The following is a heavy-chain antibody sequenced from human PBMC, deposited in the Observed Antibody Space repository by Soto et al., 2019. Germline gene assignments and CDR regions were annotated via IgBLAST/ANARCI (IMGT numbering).Heavy chain of an antibody. Sequence: QVQMVQSGAEVKKPGSSVKVSCKASGGTFSSYAISWVRQAPGQGLEWMGGIIPIFGTANYAQKFQGRVTITADESTSTVYMELSSLRSNDTAIYYCARGWGYDSTDYSYAYWGQGTLVIVSS. CDR3: ARGWGYDSTDYSYAY. D-gene: IGHD3-22*01. V-gene: IGHV1-69*01. CDR2: IIPIFGTA. J-gene: IGHJ4*02. CDR1: GGTFSSYA.